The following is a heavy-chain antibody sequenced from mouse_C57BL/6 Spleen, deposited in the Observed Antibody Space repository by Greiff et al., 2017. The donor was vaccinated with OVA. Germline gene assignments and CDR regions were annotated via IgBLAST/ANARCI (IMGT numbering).Heavy chain of an antibody. D-gene: IGHD2-4*01. CDR2: IYPGSGST. J-gene: IGHJ2*01. V-gene: IGHV1-55*01. CDR1: GYTFTSYW. CDR3: AREGGYDYDDGALDY. Sequence: QVHVKQPGAELVKPGASVKMSCKASGYTFTSYWITWVKQRPGQGLEWIGDIYPGSGSTNYNEKFKSKATLTVDTSSSTAYMQLSSLTSEDSAVYYCAREGGYDYDDGALDYWGQGTTLTVSS.